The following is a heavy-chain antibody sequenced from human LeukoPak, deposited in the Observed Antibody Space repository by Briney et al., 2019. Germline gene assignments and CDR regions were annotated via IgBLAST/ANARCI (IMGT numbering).Heavy chain of an antibody. Sequence: GGSLRLSCAASGFTFSSYGMHWVRQAPGKGLEWVAFIRYDGSNKYYADSVKGRFTISRDNSKNTLYLRMNSLRAEDTAVYYCAKDYSKTSYYGSGTYYRPNWFDPWGQGTLVTVSS. CDR1: GFTFSSYG. D-gene: IGHD3-10*01. J-gene: IGHJ5*02. CDR2: IRYDGSNK. V-gene: IGHV3-30*02. CDR3: AKDYSKTSYYGSGTYYRPNWFDP.